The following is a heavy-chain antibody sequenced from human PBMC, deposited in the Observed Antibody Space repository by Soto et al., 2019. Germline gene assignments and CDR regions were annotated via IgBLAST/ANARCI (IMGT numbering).Heavy chain of an antibody. J-gene: IGHJ4*02. D-gene: IGHD6-19*01. Sequence: QVQLVQSGAEVKKPGASVKVSCKASGYTFTSYGISWVLQAPGQGLEWMGWISAYNGNTNYAQKLQGRVTMTTDTSTITAYMELRSLRSDDTAVYYCANQPHPNSSGWFDYWGQGTLVTVSS. CDR1: GYTFTSYG. V-gene: IGHV1-18*01. CDR3: ANQPHPNSSGWFDY. CDR2: ISAYNGNT.